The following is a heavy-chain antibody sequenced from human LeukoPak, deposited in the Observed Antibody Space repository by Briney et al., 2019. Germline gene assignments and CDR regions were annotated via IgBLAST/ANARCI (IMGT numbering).Heavy chain of an antibody. CDR1: GFTFSSYA. Sequence: GGSLRLSCAASGFTFSSYAMSWVRQAPGKGLEWVSAISGSGGSTYYADSVKGRFTISRDNSKNTLYLRMKSLRAEDTAVYYCAKQYDSSGYYYPIDYWGQGTLVTVSS. J-gene: IGHJ4*02. CDR3: AKQYDSSGYYYPIDY. CDR2: ISGSGGST. V-gene: IGHV3-23*01. D-gene: IGHD3-22*01.